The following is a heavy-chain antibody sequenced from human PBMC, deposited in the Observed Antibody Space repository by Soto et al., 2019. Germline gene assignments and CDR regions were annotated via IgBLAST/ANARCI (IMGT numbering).Heavy chain of an antibody. J-gene: IGHJ6*03. D-gene: IGHD4-17*01. CDR3: ARQGGRSGDYVPLTDYYYYMDV. Sequence: SETLSLTCTVSGGSISSSSYYWGWIRQPPGKGLEWIGSIYYSGSTYYNPSLKSRVTISVDTSKNQFSLKLSSVTAADTAVYYCARQGGRSGDYVPLTDYYYYMDVWGKGTTVTVSS. V-gene: IGHV4-39*01. CDR2: IYYSGST. CDR1: GGSISSSSYY.